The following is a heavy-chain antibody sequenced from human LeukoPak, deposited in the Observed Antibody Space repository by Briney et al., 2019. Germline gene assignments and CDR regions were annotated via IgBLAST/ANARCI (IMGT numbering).Heavy chain of an antibody. J-gene: IGHJ4*02. CDR1: GYTFTSYD. Sequence: ASVKVSCKASGYTFTSYDINWVRQATGQGLEWMGWMNPNSGNTGYAQKFQGRVTMTRNTSISTAYMDLRSLRSDDTAVYYCAREEKRITMVWGGDHWGQGTLVTVSS. CDR3: AREEKRITMVWGGDH. D-gene: IGHD3-10*01. CDR2: MNPNSGNT. V-gene: IGHV1-8*01.